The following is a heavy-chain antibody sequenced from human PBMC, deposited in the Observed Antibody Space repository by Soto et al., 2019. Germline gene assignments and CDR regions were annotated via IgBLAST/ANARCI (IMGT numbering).Heavy chain of an antibody. J-gene: IGHJ4*02. CDR2: IIPILGIA. D-gene: IGHD2-15*01. CDR3: ALAPGGTATYFDY. CDR1: GGTFSSYT. V-gene: IGHV1-69*02. Sequence: QVQLVQSGAEVKKPGSSVKVSCKASGGTFSSYTISWVRQAPGQGLEWMGRIIPILGIANYAQKFQGRVTITADKSTSTAYMELSSLRSEDTAVYYCALAPGGTATYFDYWGQGTLVTVSS.